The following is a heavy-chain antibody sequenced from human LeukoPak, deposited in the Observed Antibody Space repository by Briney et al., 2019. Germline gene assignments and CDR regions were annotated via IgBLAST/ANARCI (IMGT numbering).Heavy chain of an antibody. J-gene: IGHJ4*02. Sequence: ASVKVSCKASGYTFTGYYMHWVRQAPGQGLEWMGWISPYNGNTNYAQKFQGRVTMTTDTSTTTAYMELRSLRSDDTAVYYCARETSPYTGSPQDYWGQGALATVSS. CDR3: ARETSPYTGSPQDY. D-gene: IGHD1-26*01. V-gene: IGHV1-18*04. CDR2: ISPYNGNT. CDR1: GYTFTGYY.